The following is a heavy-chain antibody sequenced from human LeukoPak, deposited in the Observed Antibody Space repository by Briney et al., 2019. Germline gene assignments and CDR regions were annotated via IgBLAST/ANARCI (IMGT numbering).Heavy chain of an antibody. V-gene: IGHV1-69*06. D-gene: IGHD3-3*01. CDR2: IIPIFGTA. Sequence: GASVKVSCKASGGTFSSYAISWVRQAPGQGLEWMGGIIPIFGTANYAQKFQGRVTITADKSTSTAYMELSSLRSEDTAVYYCARAQFWSGYYTFPDYWGQGTLVTVSS. CDR3: ARAQFWSGYYTFPDY. CDR1: GGTFSSYA. J-gene: IGHJ4*02.